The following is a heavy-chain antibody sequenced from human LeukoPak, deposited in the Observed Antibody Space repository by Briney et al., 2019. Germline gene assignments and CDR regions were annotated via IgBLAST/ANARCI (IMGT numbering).Heavy chain of an antibody. V-gene: IGHV3-48*03. Sequence: GGSLRLSCAGSGFTFSSYEMNWVRQAPGKGLEWVSYISSSGSTKYYADSVKGRFTISRDNAKNSLYLQMNSLRAEDTAVYYCVRDPRSSILRYFDYWGQGTLVTVSS. CDR2: ISSSGSTK. D-gene: IGHD3-9*01. CDR3: VRDPRSSILRYFDY. CDR1: GFTFSSYE. J-gene: IGHJ4*02.